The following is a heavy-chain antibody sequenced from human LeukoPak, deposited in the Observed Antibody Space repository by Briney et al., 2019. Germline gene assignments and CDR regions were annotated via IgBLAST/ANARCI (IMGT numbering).Heavy chain of an antibody. CDR3: AKVQVSEVSVLSDYYYYYMDV. V-gene: IGHV3-30*02. CDR1: GFTLSSYG. D-gene: IGHD4/OR15-4a*01. Sequence: GGCLRLSCAASGFTLSSYGMHWVPQAPGKGLEWGAYIRYDGSNKYYADSVKGRFTISRDNSKNTLYLQMNSLRAEGTAGYYSAKVQVSEVSVLSDYYYYYMDVWGKGTTVTVSS. CDR2: IRYDGSNK. J-gene: IGHJ6*03.